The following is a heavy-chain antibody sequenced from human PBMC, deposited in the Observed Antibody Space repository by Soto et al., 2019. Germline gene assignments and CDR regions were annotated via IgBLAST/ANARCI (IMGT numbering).Heavy chain of an antibody. CDR2: VDWDDDK. D-gene: IGHD5-12*01. Sequence: SGPTLGNPTQTLTLTCTFSGFSLNTIGMRVNWIRQPPGKALEWLARVDWDDDKFYNASLKTRLSIYKDTSKNQVVLTMTNMGPVDTATYYCARMMEKWRDFDYGGQGTLITV. J-gene: IGHJ4*02. CDR3: ARMMEKWRDFDY. CDR1: GFSLNTIGMR. V-gene: IGHV2-70*04.